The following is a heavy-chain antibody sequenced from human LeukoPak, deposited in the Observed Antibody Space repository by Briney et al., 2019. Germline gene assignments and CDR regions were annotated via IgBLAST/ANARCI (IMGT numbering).Heavy chain of an antibody. Sequence: ASVKVSCKASGYTFTGYYMHWVRQAPGQGLEWMGWINPNSGGTNYAQKFQGRVTMTRDTSISTVYMELSRLRSDDTAVYYCARGTARSGYSNTGAPYYYYYYMDVWGEGTTVTVSS. V-gene: IGHV1-2*02. CDR3: ARGTARSGYSNTGAPYYYYYYMDV. D-gene: IGHD3-3*01. J-gene: IGHJ6*03. CDR2: INPNSGGT. CDR1: GYTFTGYY.